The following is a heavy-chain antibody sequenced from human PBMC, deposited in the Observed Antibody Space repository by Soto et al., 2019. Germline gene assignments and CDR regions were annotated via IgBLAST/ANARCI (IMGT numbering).Heavy chain of an antibody. J-gene: IGHJ6*02. Sequence: QVPLVQSGAEVKKPGASVKVSCKASGYTFTSYGISWVRQAPGQGLEWMGWISAYNGNTNYAQKLQGRVTMTTDTSTSTAYMELRSLRSDDTAVYYCASPYCSSTSCYPYYYYGMDVWGQGTTVTVSS. CDR1: GYTFTSYG. CDR3: ASPYCSSTSCYPYYYYGMDV. CDR2: ISAYNGNT. V-gene: IGHV1-18*04. D-gene: IGHD2-2*01.